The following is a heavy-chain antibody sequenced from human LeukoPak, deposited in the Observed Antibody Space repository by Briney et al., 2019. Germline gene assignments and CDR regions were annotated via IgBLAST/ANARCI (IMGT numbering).Heavy chain of an antibody. CDR3: AKGAIVGSTLEAFDI. Sequence: PGGSLRLSCVASGFTFSRHATSWVRQAPGKGLDWVSGISGSDGSTYYADSVKGRFTISRDNSKNTLYLQMNSLRAGDTAVYYCAKGAIVGSTLEAFDIWGQGTMVTVSS. J-gene: IGHJ3*02. D-gene: IGHD1-26*01. CDR2: ISGSDGST. CDR1: GFTFSRHA. V-gene: IGHV3-23*01.